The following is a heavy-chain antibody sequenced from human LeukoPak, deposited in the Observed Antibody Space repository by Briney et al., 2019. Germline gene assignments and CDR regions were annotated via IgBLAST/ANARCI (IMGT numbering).Heavy chain of an antibody. D-gene: IGHD2-2*01. Sequence: SETLSLTCAVSGGSFSAYYWSWIRQPPGKGLEWIGEINHSGGTNYNPSLKSRVTISVDTSKNHFSLKLSSVTAADTAVYYCARGRMVPAGDYGMDVWGQGTTVTVSS. J-gene: IGHJ6*02. CDR3: ARGRMVPAGDYGMDV. V-gene: IGHV4-34*01. CDR2: INHSGGT. CDR1: GGSFSAYY.